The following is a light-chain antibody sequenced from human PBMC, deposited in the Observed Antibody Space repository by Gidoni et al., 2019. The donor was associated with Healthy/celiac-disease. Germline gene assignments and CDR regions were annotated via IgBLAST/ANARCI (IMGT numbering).Light chain of an antibody. CDR3: QQYNSYSRD. CDR1: QSINSW. Sequence: DIQMTQSPSTLSASVGDRVTITCRASQSINSWSAWYQQKPGKAPKLLIYKASSLESGVPSRFSGSGSGTEFTLTISSLQPDDFATYYCQQYNSYSRDFGGXTKVEIK. V-gene: IGKV1-5*03. CDR2: KAS. J-gene: IGKJ4*01.